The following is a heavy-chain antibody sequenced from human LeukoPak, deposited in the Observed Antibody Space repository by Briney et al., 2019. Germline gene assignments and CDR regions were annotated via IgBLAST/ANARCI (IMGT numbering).Heavy chain of an antibody. D-gene: IGHD1-7*01. CDR1: GFTFSSYG. CDR3: AKDHNWNSYYFDY. V-gene: IGHV3-30*02. J-gene: IGHJ4*02. CDR2: IRYDGSNK. Sequence: GGSLRLSCAASGFTFSSYGMHWVRQAPGKGLEWVAFIRYDGSNKYYADSVKGRFTISRDNSKNTLYLQMNSLRAEDTAVYYCAKDHNWNSYYFDYWGQGTLVTVSS.